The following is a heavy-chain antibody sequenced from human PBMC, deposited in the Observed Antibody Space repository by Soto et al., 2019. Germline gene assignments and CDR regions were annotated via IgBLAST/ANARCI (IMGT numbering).Heavy chain of an antibody. Sequence: SETLSLTCTVSGGSISSGDYYWSWIRQPPGKGLEWIGYIYYSGSTYYNPSLKSRVTISVDTSKNQFSLKLSSVTAADTAVYYCARMYSYGLSRFDPWGQGTLVTVSS. CDR2: IYYSGST. J-gene: IGHJ5*02. CDR3: ARMYSYGLSRFDP. D-gene: IGHD5-18*01. CDR1: GGSISSGDYY. V-gene: IGHV4-30-4*01.